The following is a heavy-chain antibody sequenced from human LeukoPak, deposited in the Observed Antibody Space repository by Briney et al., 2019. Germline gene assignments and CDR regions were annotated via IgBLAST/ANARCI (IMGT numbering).Heavy chain of an antibody. J-gene: IGHJ4*02. Sequence: PSETLSLTCAVYGGSFSGYYWSWIRQPPGKGLEWIGEINHSGSTNYNPSLKSRVTISVETSKNQFSLKLSSVTAADTAVYYCARGGGIQLWKDYFDYWGQGTLVTVSS. CDR1: GGSFSGYY. CDR2: INHSGST. D-gene: IGHD5-18*01. CDR3: ARGGGIQLWKDYFDY. V-gene: IGHV4-34*01.